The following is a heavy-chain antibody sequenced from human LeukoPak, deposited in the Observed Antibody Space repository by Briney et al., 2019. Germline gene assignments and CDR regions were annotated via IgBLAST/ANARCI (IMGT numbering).Heavy chain of an antibody. V-gene: IGHV4-59*01. CDR1: GGSISSYY. D-gene: IGHD1-26*01. J-gene: IGHJ5*02. Sequence: SETLSLTCTASGGSISSYYWSWIRQPPGKGLEWIGYIYYSGSTNYNPSLKSRVTISVDTSKNQFSLKLSSVTAADTAVYYCARARGVGASWFDPWGQGTLVTVSS. CDR3: ARARGVGASWFDP. CDR2: IYYSGST.